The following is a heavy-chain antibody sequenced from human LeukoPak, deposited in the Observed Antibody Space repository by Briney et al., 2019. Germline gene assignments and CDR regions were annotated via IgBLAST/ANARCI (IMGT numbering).Heavy chain of an antibody. CDR1: GYTFTGYY. CDR2: INPNSGGT. Sequence: ASVEVSCKASGYTFTGYYMHWVRQAPGQGLEWMGWINPNSGGTNYAQKFQGRVTMTRDTSISTAYMELSRLRSDDTAVYYCARGLSGYSYGYGWYFDYWGQGTLVTVSS. V-gene: IGHV1-2*02. CDR3: ARGLSGYSYGYGWYFDY. J-gene: IGHJ4*02. D-gene: IGHD5-18*01.